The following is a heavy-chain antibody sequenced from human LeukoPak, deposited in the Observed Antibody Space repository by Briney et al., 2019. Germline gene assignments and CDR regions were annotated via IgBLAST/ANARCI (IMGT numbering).Heavy chain of an antibody. CDR3: ARDFNGGYGQVDS. D-gene: IGHD5-12*01. CDR1: GGSISSGDYY. Sequence: SETLSLTCIVFGGSISSGDYYWTWIRQAPGKGLEWIGYIHYNERTYSNPSLKSRLTMSVDMSKNQFSLKLTSVTAADTAVYYCARDFNGGYGQVDSWGRGILVIVSS. V-gene: IGHV4-30-4*01. CDR2: IHYNERT. J-gene: IGHJ4*02.